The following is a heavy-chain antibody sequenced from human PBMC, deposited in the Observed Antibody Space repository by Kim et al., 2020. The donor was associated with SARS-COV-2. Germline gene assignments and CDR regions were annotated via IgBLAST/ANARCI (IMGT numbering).Heavy chain of an antibody. CDR1: GLTVSSNY. CDR2: IYIGGNT. J-gene: IGHJ6*02. V-gene: IGHV3-53*01. D-gene: IGHD4-17*01. Sequence: GGSLRLSCAASGLTVSSNYMSWVCQAPGKGLEWVSVIYIGGNTYYADSVKGGLTISRDKSKNPLYLQMNSLRAEDTAVYYCAREPYVDYGGYYYGMDVWGQGTTVTVSS. CDR3: AREPYVDYGGYYYGMDV.